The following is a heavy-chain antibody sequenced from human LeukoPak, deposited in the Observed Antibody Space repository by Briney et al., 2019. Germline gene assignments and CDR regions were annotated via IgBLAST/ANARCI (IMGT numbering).Heavy chain of an antibody. J-gene: IGHJ4*02. CDR1: GGSISSYY. Sequence: SETLSLTCTVSGGSISSYYWSWIRQPPGKGLEWIGYIYYSGSTNYKPSLKSRVTISVDTSKNQFSLKLSSVTAADTAVYYCARAYDSSGYYGYWGQGTLVTVSS. CDR3: ARAYDSSGYYGY. V-gene: IGHV4-59*08. CDR2: IYYSGST. D-gene: IGHD3-22*01.